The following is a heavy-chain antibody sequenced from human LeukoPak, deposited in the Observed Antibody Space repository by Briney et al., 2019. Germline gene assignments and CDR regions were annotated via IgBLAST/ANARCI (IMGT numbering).Heavy chain of an antibody. J-gene: IGHJ6*02. CDR3: ARDWEAAAGPDYYYYYGMDV. Sequence: ASVKVSCKASGYTFTSYAMNWVRQAPGQGLEWMGWINTNTGNPTYAQGFTGRFVFSLDTSVSTAYLQISSLKAEDTAVYYCARDWEAAAGPDYYYYYGMDVWGQGTAVTVSS. V-gene: IGHV7-4-1*02. CDR1: GYTFTSYA. D-gene: IGHD6-13*01. CDR2: INTNTGNP.